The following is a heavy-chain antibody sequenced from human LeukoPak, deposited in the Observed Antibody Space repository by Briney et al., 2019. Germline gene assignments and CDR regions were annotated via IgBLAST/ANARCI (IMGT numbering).Heavy chain of an antibody. CDR2: INPNSGGT. CDR1: GYTFTSYD. V-gene: IGHV1-2*02. J-gene: IGHJ5*02. CDR3: ARVTIVVVVAATHRLFDP. D-gene: IGHD2-15*01. Sequence: ASVKVSCKASGYTFTSYDINWVRQAPGQGLEWMGWINPNSGGTNYAQKFQGRVTMTRDTSISTAYMELSRLRSDDTAVYYCARVTIVVVVAATHRLFDPWGQGTLVTVSS.